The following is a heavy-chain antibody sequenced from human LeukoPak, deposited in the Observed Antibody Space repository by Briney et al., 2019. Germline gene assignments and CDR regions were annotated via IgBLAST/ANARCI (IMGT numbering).Heavy chain of an antibody. J-gene: IGHJ5*02. CDR1: GYTFTSYA. D-gene: IGHD2-2*01. CDR3: ARDPGARYCSSTSCSNWFDP. CDR2: INAGNGNT. Sequence: GASVKVSCKASGYTFTSYAMHWVRQAPGQRLEWMGWINAGNGNTKYSQKFQGRVTITRDTSASTAYMGLSSLRSEDTAVYYCARDPGARYCSSTSCSNWFDPWGQGTLVTVSS. V-gene: IGHV1-3*01.